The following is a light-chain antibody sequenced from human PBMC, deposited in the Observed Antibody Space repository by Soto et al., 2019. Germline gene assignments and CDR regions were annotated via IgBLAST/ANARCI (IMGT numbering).Light chain of an antibody. CDR2: DAS. V-gene: IGKV3-20*01. Sequence: EIVLTQSPGTLYWSAGERATLSCRASQSVSSSQLAWYQQKPGQAPRHLIYDASSRATGIPDRFSGSGSGTDFTLTISRLEPEDFAVYYCQQYGSSFTFGPGTKVDIK. J-gene: IGKJ3*01. CDR1: QSVSSSQ. CDR3: QQYGSSFT.